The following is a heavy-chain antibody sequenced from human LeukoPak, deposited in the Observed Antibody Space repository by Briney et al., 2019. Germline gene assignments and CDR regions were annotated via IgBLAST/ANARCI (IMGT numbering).Heavy chain of an antibody. D-gene: IGHD6-19*01. CDR1: GYTFTSYA. CDR3: ARLAVAQTGLFDY. Sequence: ASVKVSCKASGYTFTSYAMHWVRQAPGQRLEWMGWINAGNGNTKYSQEFQGRVTMTRNTSISTAYMELSSLRSEDTAVYYCARLAVAQTGLFDYWGQGTLVTVSS. J-gene: IGHJ4*02. V-gene: IGHV1-3*03. CDR2: INAGNGNT.